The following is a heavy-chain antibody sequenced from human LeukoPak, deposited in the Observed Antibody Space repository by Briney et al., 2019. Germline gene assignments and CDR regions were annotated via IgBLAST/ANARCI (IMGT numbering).Heavy chain of an antibody. D-gene: IGHD3-16*01. V-gene: IGHV3-20*04. Sequence: PGGSLRLSCAASGFTFDDYGMSWVRQAPGKGLEWVSGINWNGGSTGYADSVKGRFTISRDNAKNSLYLQMNSLRAEDTALYYCAGGDYSDDAFDIWGQGAMVTVSS. CDR1: GFTFDDYG. CDR3: AGGDYSDDAFDI. CDR2: INWNGGST. J-gene: IGHJ3*02.